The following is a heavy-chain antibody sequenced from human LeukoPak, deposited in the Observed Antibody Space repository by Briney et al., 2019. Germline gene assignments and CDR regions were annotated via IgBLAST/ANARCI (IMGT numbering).Heavy chain of an antibody. CDR3: ARTSNGYSSGWYYYYYMDV. CDR2: IIPIFGTA. D-gene: IGHD6-19*01. J-gene: IGHJ6*03. CDR1: GGTFSSYA. Sequence: SVKVSCKASGGTFSSYAISWVRQAPGQRLEWMGGIIPIFGTANYAQKFQGRVTITTDESTSTAYMELSSLRSEDTAVYYCARTSNGYSSGWYYYYYMDVWGKGTTVTVSS. V-gene: IGHV1-69*05.